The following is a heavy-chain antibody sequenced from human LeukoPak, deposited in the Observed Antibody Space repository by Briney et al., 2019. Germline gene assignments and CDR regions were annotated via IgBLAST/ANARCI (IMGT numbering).Heavy chain of an antibody. CDR1: GGSISSSY. J-gene: IGHJ4*02. D-gene: IGHD1-26*01. CDR3: AGGGSWELPNFDY. V-gene: IGHV4-59*01. CDR2: IYYSGST. Sequence: SETLSLTCTVSGGSISSSYWSWIRQPPGKGLEWIGYIYYSGSTNYNPSLKSRVTISVDTSKNQFSLKLSSVTAADTAVYYCAGGGSWELPNFDYWGQGTLVTVSS.